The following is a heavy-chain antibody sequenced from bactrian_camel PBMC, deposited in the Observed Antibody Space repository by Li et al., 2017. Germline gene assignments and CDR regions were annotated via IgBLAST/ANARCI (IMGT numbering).Heavy chain of an antibody. CDR2: IESDGST. Sequence: HVQLVESGGGSVQAGGSLTLSCVASGDTIGRYCMGWFRQVPDKEREGVAGIESDGSTTYADSVKGRFTISQDKANNSLYLQMDSLKPEDSAMYTCAADLGGVCVRAPTSAWVYNYWGQGTQVTVS. CDR3: AADLGGVCVRAPTSAWVYNY. J-gene: IGHJ4*01. D-gene: IGHD3*01. CDR1: GDTIGRYC. V-gene: IGHV3S55*01.